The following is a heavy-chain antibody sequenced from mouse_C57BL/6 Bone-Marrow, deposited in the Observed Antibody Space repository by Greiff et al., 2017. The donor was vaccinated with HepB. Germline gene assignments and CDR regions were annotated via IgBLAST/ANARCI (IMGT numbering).Heavy chain of an antibody. V-gene: IGHV1-81*01. CDR1: GYTFTSYG. CDR3: ARRGELVATSYFDY. Sequence: VKLVESGAELARPGASVKLSCKASGYTFTSYGISWVKQRTGQGLEWIGEIYPRSGNTYYNEKFKGKATLTADKSSSTAYMELRSLTSEDSAVYFCARRGELVATSYFDYWGQGTTLTVSS. D-gene: IGHD1-1*01. CDR2: IYPRSGNT. J-gene: IGHJ2*01.